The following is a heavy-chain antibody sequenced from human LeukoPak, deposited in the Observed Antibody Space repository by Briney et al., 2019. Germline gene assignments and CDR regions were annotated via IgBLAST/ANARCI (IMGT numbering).Heavy chain of an antibody. V-gene: IGHV3-9*01. CDR3: ARVGNTMVRGAALDY. CDR2: ISWNSGSI. CDR1: GFTFDDYA. Sequence: GGSLRLSCAASGFTFDDYAMHWVRQAPGKGLEWVSGISWNSGSIGYADSVKGRFTISRGNAKNSLYLQMNSLRAEDTALYYCARVGNTMVRGAALDYWGQGTLVTVSS. D-gene: IGHD3-10*01. J-gene: IGHJ4*02.